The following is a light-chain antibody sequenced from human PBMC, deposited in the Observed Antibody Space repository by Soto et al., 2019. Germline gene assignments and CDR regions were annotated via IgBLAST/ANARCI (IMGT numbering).Light chain of an antibody. J-gene: IGKJ2*01. CDR2: GAS. CDR1: QSLRRSN. V-gene: IGKV3-20*01. Sequence: EIVLTQSPGTLSLSPGERATLSCRASQSLRRSNLAWYQQKPGQAPRVLIYGASSRATGIPDRFSGSGSGTDFTLTISRLDSEDFAVYYCQQDHSAPETFGQGTKLDIK. CDR3: QQDHSAPET.